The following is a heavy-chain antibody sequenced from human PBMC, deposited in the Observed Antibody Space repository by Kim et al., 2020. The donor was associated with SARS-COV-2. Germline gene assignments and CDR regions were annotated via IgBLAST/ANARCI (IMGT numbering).Heavy chain of an antibody. D-gene: IGHD3-10*01. CDR3: ARVTYGSGALFMDY. CDR1: GGSISSSSYY. CDR2: IYYSGST. V-gene: IGHV4-39*07. Sequence: SETLSLTCTVSGGSISSSSYYWGWIRQPPGKGLEWIGSIYYSGSTYYNPSLKSRVTISVDTSKNQFSLKLSSVTAADTAVYYCARVTYGSGALFMDYWGQGTLVTVSS. J-gene: IGHJ4*02.